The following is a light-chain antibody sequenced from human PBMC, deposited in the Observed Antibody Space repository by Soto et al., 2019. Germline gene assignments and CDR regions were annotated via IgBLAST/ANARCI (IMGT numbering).Light chain of an antibody. CDR2: RAY. CDR1: QAISSW. CDR3: QHYDSNSGT. V-gene: IGKV1-5*03. Sequence: DIKMTQSPSTLSASVGDRVTITCRASQAISSWLAWYQQKPGKAPKLLIYRAYSLESGVPSRFSGSGSGAEFTLTISSLQPDDFATYYCQHYDSNSGTFGPGTEVDIK. J-gene: IGKJ3*01.